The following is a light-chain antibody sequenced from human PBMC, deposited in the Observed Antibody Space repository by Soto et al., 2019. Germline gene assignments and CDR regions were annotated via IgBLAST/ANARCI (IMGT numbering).Light chain of an antibody. V-gene: IGKV1-39*01. CDR3: QQSYRTPHT. CDR2: ATS. CDR1: QNINNY. Sequence: DIQMTQSPSSLSASVGDRVTITCRASQNINNYLNWYQHKPGKAPNLLIYATSNLQTGVPLRFSGSGFGTDFTLTISSLQPEDFATYYCQQSYRTPHTFGQGTKLETK. J-gene: IGKJ2*01.